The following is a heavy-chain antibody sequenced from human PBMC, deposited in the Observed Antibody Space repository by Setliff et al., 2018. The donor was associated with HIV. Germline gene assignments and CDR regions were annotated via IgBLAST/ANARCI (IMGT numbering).Heavy chain of an antibody. D-gene: IGHD6-19*01. Sequence: ASVKVSCKASGYTFTSYGISWVRQAPGQGLEWMGWISANNGNTNYAQRLHDRVTMTTDTSTSTASMEMSSLTYEDTAVYFCARSFNWLTFDSWGPGTLVTVSS. CDR2: ISANNGNT. J-gene: IGHJ4*02. CDR3: ARSFNWLTFDS. V-gene: IGHV1-18*01. CDR1: GYTFTSYG.